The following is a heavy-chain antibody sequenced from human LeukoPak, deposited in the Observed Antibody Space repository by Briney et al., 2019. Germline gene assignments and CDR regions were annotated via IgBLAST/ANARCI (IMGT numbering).Heavy chain of an antibody. CDR1: GFTFHDYA. CDR2: ISWHGGSI. J-gene: IGHJ4*02. V-gene: IGHV3-9*01. CDR3: AKDTWDSSGYLSL. D-gene: IGHD3-22*01. Sequence: PGRSLRLSCAASGFTFHDYAMHWVRQAPRKGLEWVSGISWHGGSIGYADSVKGRFTISRDNAKNSLYLQMNSLRAEDTALYYCAKDTWDSSGYLSLWGQGTLVTVSS.